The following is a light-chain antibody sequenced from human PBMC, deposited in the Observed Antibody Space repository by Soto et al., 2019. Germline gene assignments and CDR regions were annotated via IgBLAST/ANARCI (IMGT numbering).Light chain of an antibody. J-gene: IGKJ5*01. CDR2: DVS. V-gene: IGKV3-20*01. CDR3: QQYGTSPIT. CDR1: QSVSRSY. Sequence: EIVLTKSPGTLSLSPGERATLSCRASQSVSRSYLAWYQQKPGQAPRLLIYDVSSRATGIPDRFSGSGSGTDFTLTISRLEPEDFTVFYCQQYGTSPITFGQGRRLEVK.